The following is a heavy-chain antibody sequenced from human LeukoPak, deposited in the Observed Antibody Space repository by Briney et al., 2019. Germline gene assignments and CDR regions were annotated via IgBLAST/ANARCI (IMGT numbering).Heavy chain of an antibody. D-gene: IGHD3-3*01. J-gene: IGHJ4*02. CDR1: GFTFGKYW. CDR2: IMLDGSEK. Sequence: PGGSLRLSCVASGFTFGKYWMSWVRQAPGKGLEWVANIMLDGSEKNYVDSVKGRFTISRDNTKNSLYLQMNSLRVEDTAVFYCARDQYDTWSRRGNFDSWGQGTLVIVSS. V-gene: IGHV3-7*03. CDR3: ARDQYDTWSRRGNFDS.